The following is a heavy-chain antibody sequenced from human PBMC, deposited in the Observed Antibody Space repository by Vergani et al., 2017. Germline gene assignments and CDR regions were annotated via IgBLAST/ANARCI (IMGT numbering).Heavy chain of an antibody. Sequence: QLQLQESGPGLVKPSETLSFTCTVSGGSISSSSYYWGWIRQPPGKGLEWIGSIYYSGSTYYNPSLKSRVTISVDTSKNQFSLKLSSVTAADTAVYYCARAPLAMGAHQQGVDAFDIWGQGTMVTVSS. J-gene: IGHJ3*02. CDR1: GGSISSSSYY. D-gene: IGHD1-26*01. CDR2: IYYSGST. CDR3: ARAPLAMGAHQQGVDAFDI. V-gene: IGHV4-39*07.